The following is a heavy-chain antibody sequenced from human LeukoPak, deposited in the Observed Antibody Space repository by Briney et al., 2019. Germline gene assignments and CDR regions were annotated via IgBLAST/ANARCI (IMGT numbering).Heavy chain of an antibody. Sequence: GGSLRLSYAASGFTFSSYAMSWVRQVPGKGLEWVSAISGSGGSTYYADSVKGRFTISRDNSKNTLYLQMNSLRGEDTAVYYCAELGITMIGGVWGKGTTVTISS. CDR3: AELGITMIGGV. J-gene: IGHJ6*04. CDR2: ISGSGGST. D-gene: IGHD3-10*02. CDR1: GFTFSSYA. V-gene: IGHV3-23*01.